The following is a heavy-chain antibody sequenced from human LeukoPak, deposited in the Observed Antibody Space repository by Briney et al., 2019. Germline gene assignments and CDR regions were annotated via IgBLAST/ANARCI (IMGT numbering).Heavy chain of an antibody. J-gene: IGHJ5*02. CDR3: ARQLCSGGSCYDWFDP. Sequence: GESLKISCKGSGYSFTSYWIGWVRQMPGKGREWMGIIYPGDSDTRYSPSFQGQVTISADKSISTAYLQWSSLKASDTAMYYCARQLCSGGSCYDWFDPWGQGTLVTVSS. D-gene: IGHD2-15*01. CDR2: IYPGDSDT. CDR1: GYSFTSYW. V-gene: IGHV5-51*01.